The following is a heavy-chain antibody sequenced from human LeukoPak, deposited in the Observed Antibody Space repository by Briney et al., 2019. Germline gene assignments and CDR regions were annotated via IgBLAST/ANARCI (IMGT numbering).Heavy chain of an antibody. Sequence: SETLSLTCTVSGGSISSSSYYWSWIRQPPGKGLEWIGEINHSGSTNYNPSLKSRVTISVDTSKNQFSLKLSSVTAADTAVYYCARGIAARPALDYWGQGTLVTVSS. CDR3: ARGIAARPALDY. J-gene: IGHJ4*02. CDR2: INHSGST. D-gene: IGHD6-6*01. CDR1: GGSISSSSYY. V-gene: IGHV4-39*07.